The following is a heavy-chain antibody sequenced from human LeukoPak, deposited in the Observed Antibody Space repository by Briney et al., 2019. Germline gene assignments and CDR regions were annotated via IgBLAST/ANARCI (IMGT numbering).Heavy chain of an antibody. CDR2: LNNGSRT. J-gene: IGHJ4*02. CDR1: GGSFSGYY. Sequence: SENLSLTCAVYGGSFSGYYWSWIRQPQGKGLEWIVDLNNGSRTNSHTFLNSRVTISVDTSKNQFSLKLSSVTAADTAVYYCARGRKRVYVWGSYPGAFFDYWGQGTLVTVSS. V-gene: IGHV4-34*01. CDR3: ARGRKRVYVWGSYPGAFFDY. D-gene: IGHD3-16*02.